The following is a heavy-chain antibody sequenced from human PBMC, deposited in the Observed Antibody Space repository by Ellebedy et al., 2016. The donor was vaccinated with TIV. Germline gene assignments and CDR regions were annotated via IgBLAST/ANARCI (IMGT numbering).Heavy chain of an antibody. Sequence: MPGGSLRLSCTVSGGSISSDFWGWFRQPPGEGLEWIGYMDYRGHMNHHPSLKSRVTISLDTSKNQFALKLTSVTAADTAVYYCARLPHGSVFGYFDYWGQGTLVTVSS. CDR1: GGSISSDF. J-gene: IGHJ4*02. V-gene: IGHV4-59*01. CDR2: MDYRGHM. CDR3: ARLPHGSVFGYFDY. D-gene: IGHD2-2*03.